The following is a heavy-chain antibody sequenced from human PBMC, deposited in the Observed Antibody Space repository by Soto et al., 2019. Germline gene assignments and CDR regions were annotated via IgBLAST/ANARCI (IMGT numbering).Heavy chain of an antibody. CDR1: GFTFSSYS. V-gene: IGHV3-21*01. J-gene: IGHJ6*02. CDR2: ISSSSSYI. D-gene: IGHD3-22*01. CDR3: ARNSYDSSGYYPGGMDV. Sequence: SLRLSCAASGFTFSSYSMNWVRQAPGKGLEWVSSISSSSSYIYYADSVKGRFTISRDNAKNSLYLQMNSLRAEDTAVYYCARNSYDSSGYYPGGMDVWGQGTTVTVSS.